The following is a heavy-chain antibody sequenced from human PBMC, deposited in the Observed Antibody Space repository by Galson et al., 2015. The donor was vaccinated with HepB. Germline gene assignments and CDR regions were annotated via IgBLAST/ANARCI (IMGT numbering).Heavy chain of an antibody. Sequence: SVKVSCKASGYTFTSYYMHWVRQAPGQGLEWMGIINPSGGSTSYAQKFQGRVTMTRDTSTSTVYMELSSLRSEDTAVYYCARDGSSSWYSYYYYYGMDVWGQGTTVTVSS. J-gene: IGHJ6*02. CDR3: ARDGSSSWYSYYYYYGMDV. D-gene: IGHD6-13*01. V-gene: IGHV1-46*01. CDR2: INPSGGST. CDR1: GYTFTSYY.